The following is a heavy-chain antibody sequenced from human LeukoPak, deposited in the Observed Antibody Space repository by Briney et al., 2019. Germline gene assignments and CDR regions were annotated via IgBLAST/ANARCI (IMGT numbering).Heavy chain of an antibody. CDR1: GLTFSSSA. D-gene: IGHD3-3*01. Sequence: HPGGSLRLSCAASGLTFSSSAMSWVRQAPGKGLEWVSAISGSDTSTCYADSVKGRFTISRDNSKNTLYLQMNSLRAEDTAVYYCAKNLYDFWSGYYWGIDYWGQGTLVTVSS. V-gene: IGHV3-23*01. CDR2: ISGSDTST. CDR3: AKNLYDFWSGYYWGIDY. J-gene: IGHJ4*02.